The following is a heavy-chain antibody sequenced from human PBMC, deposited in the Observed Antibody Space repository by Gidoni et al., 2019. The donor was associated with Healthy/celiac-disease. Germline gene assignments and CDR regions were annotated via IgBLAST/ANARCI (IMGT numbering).Heavy chain of an antibody. D-gene: IGHD2-15*01. CDR2: ISSSSTYI. CDR3: ARGEVVTAFDY. Sequence: EVKLVESGGGLVKPGVTLSLSCATSGFTFSTYSMNWFRQAPGKGLAWVSSISSSSTYIYYADSVKGRFTISRDNAKNSLYLQMNSLRAEDTAVYYCARGEVVTAFDYWGQGTLVTVSS. V-gene: IGHV3-21*01. J-gene: IGHJ4*02. CDR1: GFTFSTYS.